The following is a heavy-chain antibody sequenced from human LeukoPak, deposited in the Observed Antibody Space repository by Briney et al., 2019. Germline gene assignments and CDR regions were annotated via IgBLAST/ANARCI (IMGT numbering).Heavy chain of an antibody. CDR2: INHSGST. V-gene: IGHV4-34*01. Sequence: SETLSLTCAVYGGSFSGYYWSWIRQPPGKGLEWIGEINHSGSTNYNPSLKSRVTISVDTSKNQFSLKLSSVTAADTAVYYCARVLHYYGSGSYYLYYFDYWGQGTLVTVSS. CDR3: ARVLHYYGSGSYYLYYFDY. D-gene: IGHD3-10*01. J-gene: IGHJ4*02. CDR1: GGSFSGYY.